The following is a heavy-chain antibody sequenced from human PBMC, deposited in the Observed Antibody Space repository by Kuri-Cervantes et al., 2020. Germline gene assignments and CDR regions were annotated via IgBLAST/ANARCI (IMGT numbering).Heavy chain of an antibody. CDR1: GFTFSSYS. J-gene: IGHJ2*01. CDR2: ISSSSSYI. D-gene: IGHD1-7*01. CDR3: AKGVRYNWNYVRVSWYFDL. Sequence: GGSLRLSCAASGFTFSSYSMNWVRQAPGKGLEWVSSISSSSSYIYYADSVKGRFTISRDNSKNTLYLQMNSLRAEDTAVYYCAKGVRYNWNYVRVSWYFDLWGRGTLVTVSS. V-gene: IGHV3-21*04.